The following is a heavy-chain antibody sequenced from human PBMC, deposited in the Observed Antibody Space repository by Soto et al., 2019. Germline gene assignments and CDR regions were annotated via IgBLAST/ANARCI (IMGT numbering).Heavy chain of an antibody. J-gene: IGHJ5*02. D-gene: IGHD2-2*01. V-gene: IGHV1-58*01. CDR3: SRHIIDFAP. Sequence: WVRQARGHRLQWIGWIDVGSGNANYAQMLQERVTISRDMSTSTAYMEMSSLRPEDTAVYYFSRHIIDFAPWGHGTLVTVSS. CDR2: IDVGSGNA.